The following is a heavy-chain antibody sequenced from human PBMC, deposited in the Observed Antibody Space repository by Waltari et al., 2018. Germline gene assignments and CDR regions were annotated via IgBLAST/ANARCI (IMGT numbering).Heavy chain of an antibody. CDR1: GGSISSSNW. CDR3: ARARALLRFLELPEPFDD. D-gene: IGHD3-3*01. CDR2: IYHSGST. Sequence: QVQLQESGPGLVKPSGTLSLTCAVSGGSISSSNWWSWVRQPPGKGLGWIGEIYHSGSTNYNPSRKSGVTISVYKSRNRFSLKLSSVTAADTAVYYCARARALLRFLELPEPFDDWGQGTLVTVSS. J-gene: IGHJ4*02. V-gene: IGHV4-4*02.